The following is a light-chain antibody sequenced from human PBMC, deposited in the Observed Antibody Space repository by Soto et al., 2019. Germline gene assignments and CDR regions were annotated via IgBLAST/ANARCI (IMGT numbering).Light chain of an antibody. CDR2: NDG. CDR3: QVWDVDSDPVV. J-gene: IGLJ2*01. CDR1: VIGSKS. V-gene: IGLV3-21*02. Sequence: SYELTQSPSVSVAPGQTARIACGGNVIGSKSVHWYQRKPGQAPVLVVYNDGDRPSGIPERFSGSNSGNTATLTISSVAAGDEADYYCQVWDVDSDPVVFGGGTKLTVL.